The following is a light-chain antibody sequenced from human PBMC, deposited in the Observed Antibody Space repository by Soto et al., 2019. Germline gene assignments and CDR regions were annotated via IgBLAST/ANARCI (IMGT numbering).Light chain of an antibody. V-gene: IGKV3-20*01. CDR1: QTVRNNY. CDR2: GAS. Sequence: EFVLTQSPGTLSLSPGERATLSCRASQTVRNNYLAWYQQKPGQAPRLLIYGASSRATGIPDRFSGSGSGTVFTLTINILEPDDFAVYYCHQYGNSPQTFGQGTKVDIK. CDR3: HQYGNSPQT. J-gene: IGKJ1*01.